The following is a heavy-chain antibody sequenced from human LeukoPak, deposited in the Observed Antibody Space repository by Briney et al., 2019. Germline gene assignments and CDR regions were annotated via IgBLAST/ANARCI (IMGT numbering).Heavy chain of an antibody. Sequence: PGGSLRLSCAASGFTFASNGVNWVRQAPGKGLEWVSGISGSDDSTYYVDSVKGRFTISRDNSKNTLYLQMNSLRAEDTAIYYCVKFPVVKADLYWGQGTLVTVSS. CDR2: ISGSDDST. V-gene: IGHV3-23*01. CDR3: VKFPVVKADLY. J-gene: IGHJ4*02. CDR1: GFTFASNG. D-gene: IGHD3-22*01.